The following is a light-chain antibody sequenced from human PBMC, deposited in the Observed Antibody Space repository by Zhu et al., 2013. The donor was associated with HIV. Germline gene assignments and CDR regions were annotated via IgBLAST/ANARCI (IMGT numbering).Light chain of an antibody. CDR3: QQYNTYLWT. Sequence: DIQLTQSPSFLSASVGDRVRITCRASQGIATYLAWYQQKPGKAPNLLIYDASTLQSGVPSRFSGSGSGTEFTLTISSLQPDDFATYYCQQYNTYLWTFGQGTKVEIK. CDR1: QGIATY. V-gene: IGKV1-9*01. CDR2: DAS. J-gene: IGKJ1*01.